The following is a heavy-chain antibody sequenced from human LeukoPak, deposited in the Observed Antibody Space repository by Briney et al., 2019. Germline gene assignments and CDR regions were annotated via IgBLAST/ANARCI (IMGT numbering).Heavy chain of an antibody. Sequence: SGTLSLTCTVSGGSISSGGYYWSWIRQPPGKGLEWIGYIYHSGSTYYNPSLKSRVTISVDRSKNQFSLKLSSVTAADTAVYYCARYNIVATYFDYWGQGTLVTVPS. D-gene: IGHD5-12*01. CDR1: GGSISSGGYY. J-gene: IGHJ4*02. CDR3: ARYNIVATYFDY. V-gene: IGHV4-30-2*01. CDR2: IYHSGST.